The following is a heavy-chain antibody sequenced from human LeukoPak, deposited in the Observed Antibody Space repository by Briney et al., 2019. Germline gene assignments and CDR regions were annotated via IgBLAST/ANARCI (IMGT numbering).Heavy chain of an antibody. J-gene: IGHJ5*02. V-gene: IGHV4-34*01. CDR1: GGSFSGYY. D-gene: IGHD3-3*01. CDR2: INHSGST. Sequence: SETLSLTCAVYGGSFSGYYWSWIRQPPGKGLEWIGEINHSGSTNYNPSLKSRVTISVDTSKNQFSLKLSSVTAADTAVYYCARLGPEYDFWSGLNWFDPWGQGTLVTVSS. CDR3: ARLGPEYDFWSGLNWFDP.